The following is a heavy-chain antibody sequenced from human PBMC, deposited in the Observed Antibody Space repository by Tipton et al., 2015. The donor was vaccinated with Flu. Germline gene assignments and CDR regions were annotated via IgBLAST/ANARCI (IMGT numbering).Heavy chain of an antibody. CDR2: MYTSGST. J-gene: IGHJ4*02. Sequence: TLSLTCTVSGGSIRNYYWSWIRQPAGKGLEWIGRMYTSGSTNYNPSLKSRLTMSVDASKQQFSLKLSSMTAADTAVYYCARGSGSGTFMIFDLWGQGTLVTVSS. CDR3: ARGSGSGTFMIFDL. CDR1: GGSIRNYY. D-gene: IGHD3-10*01. V-gene: IGHV4-4*07.